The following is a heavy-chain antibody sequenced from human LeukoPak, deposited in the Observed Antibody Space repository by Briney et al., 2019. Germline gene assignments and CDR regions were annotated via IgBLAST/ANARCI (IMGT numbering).Heavy chain of an antibody. J-gene: IGHJ4*02. Sequence: GGSLRLSCAASGFIFSSYAMSWVRQAPGKGLEWVSAISGSGGSTYYADSVKGRFTISRDNSKNTLYLQMNSLRAEDTAVYYCAKDRSGWYYFDYWGQGTLVTVSS. CDR1: GFIFSSYA. V-gene: IGHV3-23*01. D-gene: IGHD6-19*01. CDR3: AKDRSGWYYFDY. CDR2: ISGSGGST.